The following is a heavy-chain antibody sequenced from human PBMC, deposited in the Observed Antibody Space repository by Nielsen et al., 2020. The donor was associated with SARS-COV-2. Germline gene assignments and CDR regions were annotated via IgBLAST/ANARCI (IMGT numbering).Heavy chain of an antibody. J-gene: IGHJ4*02. D-gene: IGHD5-12*01. Sequence: ASVKVSCKASGYSFNTYGITWVRQAPGQGLEWMGWISAYNGNANYGQKFQGRLTMTTDTSTTTAYMELSSLRSEDTAVYYCASERGYSGYDRGTFDYWGQGTLVTVSS. CDR1: GYSFNTYG. CDR3: ASERGYSGYDRGTFDY. V-gene: IGHV1-18*01. CDR2: ISAYNGNA.